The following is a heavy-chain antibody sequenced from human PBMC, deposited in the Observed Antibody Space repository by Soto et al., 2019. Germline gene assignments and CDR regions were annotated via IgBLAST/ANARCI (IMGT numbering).Heavy chain of an antibody. Sequence: QVQLQESDPGLVKPSETLSLTCTVSGGSISSYYWSWIRQPPGKGLEWIGYIYYSGSTNYNPSLKRRLTISEDTSKNQFSLKLSSVTAAGTAVYYCARDVIAAPRGWYFDLWGRGTLVTVSS. D-gene: IGHD6-13*01. CDR1: GGSISSYY. V-gene: IGHV4-59*01. CDR2: IYYSGST. CDR3: ARDVIAAPRGWYFDL. J-gene: IGHJ2*01.